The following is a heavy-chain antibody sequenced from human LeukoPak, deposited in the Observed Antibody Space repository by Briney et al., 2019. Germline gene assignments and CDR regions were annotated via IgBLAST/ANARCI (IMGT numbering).Heavy chain of an antibody. D-gene: IGHD6-13*01. V-gene: IGHV1-69*04. Sequence: SVKLSCTASGSTFTSYGISWVRQAPGQGLEWMGRIIPILGIANYAQKFQGRVTITAGKSTSTAYMELSSLRSEDTAVYYCARNLVHSSSWYENCFDPWGQGTLVTVSS. J-gene: IGHJ5*02. CDR2: IIPILGIA. CDR3: ARNLVHSSSWYENCFDP. CDR1: GSTFTSYG.